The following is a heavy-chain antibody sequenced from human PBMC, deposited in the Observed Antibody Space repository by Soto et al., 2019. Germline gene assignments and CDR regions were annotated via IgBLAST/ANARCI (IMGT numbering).Heavy chain of an antibody. CDR3: AAPPLGDYGGNSGYFDY. D-gene: IGHD4-17*01. CDR1: GFTFTSSA. Sequence: ASVKVSCKASGFTFTSSAVQWVRQARGQRLEWIGWIVVGSGNTNYAQKFQERVTITRDMSTSTAYMELSSLRSEDTAVYYCAAPPLGDYGGNSGYFDYWGQGTLVTVSS. J-gene: IGHJ4*02. V-gene: IGHV1-58*01. CDR2: IVVGSGNT.